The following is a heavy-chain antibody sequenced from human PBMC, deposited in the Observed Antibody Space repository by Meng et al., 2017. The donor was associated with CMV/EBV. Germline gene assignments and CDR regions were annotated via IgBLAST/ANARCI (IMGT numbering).Heavy chain of an antibody. CDR1: GFNFNDYY. D-gene: IGHD6-6*01. Sequence: GGSLRLSCEASGFNFNDYYLSWIRQAPGRGLEWISYISSTGTTNFYTDSVKGRFTISRDNGKSSLYLQMNSLRAEDTAVYYCARSLNIATRPGRDFDYWGQGALVTVSS. V-gene: IGHV3-11*04. CDR2: ISSTGTTN. J-gene: IGHJ4*02. CDR3: ARSLNIATRPGRDFDY.